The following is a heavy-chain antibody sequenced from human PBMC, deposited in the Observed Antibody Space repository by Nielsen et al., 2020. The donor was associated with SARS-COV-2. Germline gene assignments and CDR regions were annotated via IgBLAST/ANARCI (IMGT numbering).Heavy chain of an antibody. CDR3: ARVTAARARYYYYYYGMDV. D-gene: IGHD6-13*01. CDR2: INHSGST. CDR1: GGSFSGYY. V-gene: IGHV4-34*01. Sequence: SETLSLTCAVYGGSFSGYYWSGIRQPPGKGLEWIGEINHSGSTNYNPSLKSRVTISVDTSKNQFSLKLSSVTAADTAVYYCARVTAARARYYYYYYGMDVWGQGTTVTVSS. J-gene: IGHJ6*02.